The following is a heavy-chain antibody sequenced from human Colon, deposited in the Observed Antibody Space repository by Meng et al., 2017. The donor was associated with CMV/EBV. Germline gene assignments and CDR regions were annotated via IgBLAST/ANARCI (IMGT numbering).Heavy chain of an antibody. J-gene: IGHJ4*02. Sequence: FVFSSAWMSWVRQAPGEGGEWVGRIKSKTDGGATDYGAPVKDRIIISSDDSKNTLYLQMHSLKTEDAAVYFCTTDPTTIFGVVTPQGWGQGTLVTVSS. CDR2: IKSKTDGGAT. CDR3: TTDPTTIFGVVTPQG. D-gene: IGHD3-3*01. V-gene: IGHV3-15*01. CDR1: FVFSSAW.